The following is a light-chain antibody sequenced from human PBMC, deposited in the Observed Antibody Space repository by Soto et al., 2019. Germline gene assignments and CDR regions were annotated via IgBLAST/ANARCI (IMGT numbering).Light chain of an antibody. CDR2: AAS. CDR1: LGISSR. J-gene: IGKJ4*01. V-gene: IGKV1-12*01. CDR3: QQANSFPLT. Sequence: DIQMTQSPSSVSASVGDRVTITCRASLGISSRLAWYQQKPGKAPNLLIYAASNLQSGVPSRFSGSGSETDFTLTIGSLQPEDFATYYCQQANSFPLTFGGGTKVEIK.